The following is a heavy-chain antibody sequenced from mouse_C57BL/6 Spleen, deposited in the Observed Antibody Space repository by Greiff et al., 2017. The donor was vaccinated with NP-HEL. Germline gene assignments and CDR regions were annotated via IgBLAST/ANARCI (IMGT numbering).Heavy chain of an antibody. Sequence: VQLQQSGAELVKPGASVKLSCTASGFNIKDYYMHWVKQRTEQGLEWIGRIDPEDGATKYAPKFQGKATITADTSSNTAYLQLSSLTAEDTAVDDCARGGSSLLYYFDYWGQGTTLTVSS. CDR3: ARGGSSLLYYFDY. D-gene: IGHD1-1*01. V-gene: IGHV14-2*01. CDR2: IDPEDGAT. CDR1: GFNIKDYY. J-gene: IGHJ2*01.